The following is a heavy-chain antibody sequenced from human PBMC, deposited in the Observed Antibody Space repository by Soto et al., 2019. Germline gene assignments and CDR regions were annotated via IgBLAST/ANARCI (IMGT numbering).Heavy chain of an antibody. CDR1: GGSMSSGGYY. J-gene: IGHJ5*02. V-gene: IGHV4-31*03. D-gene: IGHD2-15*01. CDR2: IHDSGSA. CDR3: AILGYCSGGSCDWFDP. Sequence: QVQLQESGPGLVKPSQTLSLTCTVSGGSMSSGGYYWSWIRQYPGKGLEWIGYIHDSGSAYYNPSLKSRVTISLDIFKNQFSLRLTSVTAADTAVYYCAILGYCSGGSCDWFDPWGQGTLVTVSS.